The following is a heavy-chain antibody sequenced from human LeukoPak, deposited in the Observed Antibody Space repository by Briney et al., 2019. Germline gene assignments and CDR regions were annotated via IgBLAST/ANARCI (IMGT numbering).Heavy chain of an antibody. CDR3: ARGWHQLANFDY. J-gene: IGHJ4*02. CDR1: GVSFSGYY. V-gene: IGHV4-34*01. CDR2: INHSGST. Sequence: ASETLSLTCAVYGVSFSGYYWSWIRQPPGKGLEWIGEINHSGSTNYNPSLKSRVTISVDTSKNQFSLKLSSVTAADTAVYYCARGWHQLANFDYRGQGTLVTVSS. D-gene: IGHD6-13*01.